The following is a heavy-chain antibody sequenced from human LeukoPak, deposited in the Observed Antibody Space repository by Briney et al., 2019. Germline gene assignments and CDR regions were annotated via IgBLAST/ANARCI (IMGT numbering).Heavy chain of an antibody. D-gene: IGHD2-2*02. CDR3: AGVVPAAIRGPFDY. CDR2: INHSGST. J-gene: IGHJ4*02. Sequence: SETLSLTXAVYGGSFSGYYWSWIRQPPGKGLEWIGEINHSGSTNYNPSLKSRVTISVDTSKNQFSLKLSSVTAADTAVYYCAGVVPAAIRGPFDYWGQGTLVTVSS. V-gene: IGHV4-34*01. CDR1: GGSFSGYY.